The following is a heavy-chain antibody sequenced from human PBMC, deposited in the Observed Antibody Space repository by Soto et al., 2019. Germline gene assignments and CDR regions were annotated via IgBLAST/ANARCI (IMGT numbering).Heavy chain of an antibody. D-gene: IGHD2-15*01. CDR3: AREAGYCSGGSCSGKVPRRDYYYMDV. J-gene: IGHJ6*03. CDR2: IWYDGSNK. CDR1: GFTFSSYG. Sequence: GGSLRLSCAASGFTFSSYGMHWVRQAPGKGLEWVAVIWYDGSNKYYADSVKGRFTISRDNSKNTLYLQMNSLRAEDTAVYYCAREAGYCSGGSCSGKVPRRDYYYMDVWGKGTTVTVSS. V-gene: IGHV3-33*01.